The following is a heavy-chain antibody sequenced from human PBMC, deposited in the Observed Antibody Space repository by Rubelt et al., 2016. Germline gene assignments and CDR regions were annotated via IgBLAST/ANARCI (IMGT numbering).Heavy chain of an antibody. CDR1: GFTFSSYA. CDR3: AKDLERAVGGPGPFDI. D-gene: IGHD6-19*01. J-gene: IGHJ3*02. Sequence: EVQLVESGGGLVQPGGSLRLSCAASGFTFSSYAMSWVRQAPGKGLEWVSAISGSGGSTYYADSVKGRFTISRDNSKNTLYLQMNSLRAEDTAVYYCAKDLERAVGGPGPFDIWGQGTMVTVSS. CDR2: ISGSGGST. V-gene: IGHV3-23*04.